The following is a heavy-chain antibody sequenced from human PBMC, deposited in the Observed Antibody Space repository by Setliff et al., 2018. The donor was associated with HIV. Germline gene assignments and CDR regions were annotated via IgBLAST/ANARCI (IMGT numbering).Heavy chain of an antibody. CDR2: IYTSGSN. V-gene: IGHV4-61*09. CDR3: ARRQSYYDILYGRAFDALDI. CDR1: GGSISSGSYY. Sequence: PSETLSLTCTVSGGSISSGSYYWSWIRQPAGKGLEWIGQIYTSGSNNYNPSIKSRITITVDTSKKQFSLKLSTVTDADTAGYSCARRQSYYDILYGRAFDALDIWGQGTKVTVSS. J-gene: IGHJ3*02. D-gene: IGHD3-9*01.